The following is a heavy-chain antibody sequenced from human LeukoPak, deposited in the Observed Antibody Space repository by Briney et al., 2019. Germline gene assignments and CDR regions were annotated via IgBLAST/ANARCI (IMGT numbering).Heavy chain of an antibody. Sequence: GGSLRLSCAASGFTFSRTWMSWLRQAPGKGLEWVANIKVDGSEMFYVDSVKGRFTISRDNAKDLLYLQMNRLRAEDTAVYYCARDKLTGDSYFTYWGQGTLVTVSS. J-gene: IGHJ4*02. V-gene: IGHV3-7*04. CDR1: GFTFSRTW. D-gene: IGHD7-27*01. CDR2: IKVDGSEM. CDR3: ARDKLTGDSYFTY.